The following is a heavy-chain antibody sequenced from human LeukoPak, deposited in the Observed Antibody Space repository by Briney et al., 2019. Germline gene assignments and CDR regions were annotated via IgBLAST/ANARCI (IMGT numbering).Heavy chain of an antibody. V-gene: IGHV1-8*03. CDR3: ARDRIVVVPAATFDAFDI. D-gene: IGHD2-2*01. CDR2: MNPNSGNT. CDR1: GYTFTSYD. J-gene: IGHJ3*02. Sequence: ASVKVSCKASGYTFTSYDINWVRQATGQGLEWMGWMNPNSGNTGYAQKFQGRVTITRNTSISTAYMELSSLRSEDTAVYYCARDRIVVVPAATFDAFDIWGQGTMVTVSS.